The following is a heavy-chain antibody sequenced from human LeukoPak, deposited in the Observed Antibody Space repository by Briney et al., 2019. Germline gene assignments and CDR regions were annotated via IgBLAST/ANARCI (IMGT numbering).Heavy chain of an antibody. V-gene: IGHV4-61*02. J-gene: IGHJ5*02. CDR1: SGSITSGSYY. D-gene: IGHD3-10*01. CDR2: IYTSGST. CDR3: ARGAVRGVIVNWFDP. Sequence: KTSETLSLTCTVSSGSITSGSYYWSWLRQPAGKGLEWIGRIYTSGSTNYNPSLKSRVTISVDTSKNQFSLKLSSVTAADTAVYYCARGAVRGVIVNWFDPWGQGTLVTVSS.